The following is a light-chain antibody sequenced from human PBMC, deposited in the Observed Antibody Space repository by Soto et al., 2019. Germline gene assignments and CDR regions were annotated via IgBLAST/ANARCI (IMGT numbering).Light chain of an antibody. J-gene: IGLJ1*01. CDR3: CSYAGSSTLYV. Sequence: QPALTQPASVSGSHGQSITISCTETSSDIGTYNLVSWYQQHPGKAPKLMIYEVNKRPSGVSDRFSGSKSGNTASLTTSGLQAEDEADYYCCSYAGSSTLYVFGTGTKVTVL. CDR1: SSDIGTYNL. CDR2: EVN. V-gene: IGLV2-23*02.